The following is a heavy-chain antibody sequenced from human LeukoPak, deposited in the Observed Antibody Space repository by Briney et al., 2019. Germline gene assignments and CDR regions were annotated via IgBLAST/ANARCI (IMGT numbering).Heavy chain of an antibody. CDR2: IYHSGST. J-gene: IGHJ4*02. Sequence: SETLSLTCTVSGGSISSYYWGWIRQPPGKGLEWIGSIYHSGSTYYNPSLKSRVTISVDTSKNQFSLKLSSVTAADTAVYYCARDLSFRLRNYFDYWGQGTLVTVSS. CDR3: ARDLSFRLRNYFDY. CDR1: GGSISSYY. V-gene: IGHV4-38-2*02. D-gene: IGHD4-17*01.